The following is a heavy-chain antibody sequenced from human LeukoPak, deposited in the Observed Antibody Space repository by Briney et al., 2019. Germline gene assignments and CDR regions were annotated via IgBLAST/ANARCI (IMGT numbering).Heavy chain of an antibody. V-gene: IGHV3-64*01. J-gene: IGHJ4*02. CDR3: AREGGSYYEIDY. D-gene: IGHD1-26*01. CDR1: GLTFSSYA. Sequence: GGSLRLSCAASGLTFSSYAMHWVRQAPGKGLEYVSAISSNGGSTYYANSVKGRFTISRDNSKNTLYLQMGSLRAEDMAVYYCAREGGSYYEIDYWGQGTLVTVSS. CDR2: ISSNGGST.